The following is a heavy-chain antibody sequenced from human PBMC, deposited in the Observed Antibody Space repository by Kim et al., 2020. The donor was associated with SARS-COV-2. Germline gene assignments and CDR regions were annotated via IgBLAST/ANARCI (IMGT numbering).Heavy chain of an antibody. V-gene: IGHV1-69*13. D-gene: IGHD1-1*01. J-gene: IGHJ6*02. Sequence: SVKVSCKASGGTFSSYAISWVRQAPGQGLEWMGGIIPIFGTANYAQKFQGRVTITADESTSTAYMELSSLRSEDTAVYYCARVCLYNWNSFRRVSYYYYGMDVWGQGTTVTVSS. CDR1: GGTFSSYA. CDR3: ARVCLYNWNSFRRVSYYYYGMDV. CDR2: IIPIFGTA.